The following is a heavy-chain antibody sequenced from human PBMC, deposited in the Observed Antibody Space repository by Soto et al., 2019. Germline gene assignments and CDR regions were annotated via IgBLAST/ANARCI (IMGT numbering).Heavy chain of an antibody. V-gene: IGHV1-18*01. D-gene: IGHD6-13*01. CDR1: GYTFTSYG. CDR2: ISAYNGNT. Sequence: ASVKVSCKASGYTFTSYGISWVRQAPGQGVEWMEWISAYNGNTNYAQKLQGRVTMTTDTSTSTTYMELRSLRSDDTAVSYCARHGVAAVHSYRMDVCGQGTTFTVSS. J-gene: IGHJ6*02. CDR3: ARHGVAAVHSYRMDV.